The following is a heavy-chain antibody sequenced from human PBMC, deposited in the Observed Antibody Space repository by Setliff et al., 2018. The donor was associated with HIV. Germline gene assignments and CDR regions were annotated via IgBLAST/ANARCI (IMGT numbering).Heavy chain of an antibody. CDR1: GASISDGTFY. D-gene: IGHD6-6*01. Sequence: PSQTLSLTCAVSGASISDGTFYWSWIRQHPGKGLEWTGYISHTGSAHYNSPLENRISMSLDTSNNEFSLKLSSVTAADTAVYFCAGGLLSEFSSTWYRLDFWGQGILVTVSS. CDR3: AGGLLSEFSSTWYRLDF. CDR2: ISHTGSA. V-gene: IGHV4-31*02. J-gene: IGHJ4*02.